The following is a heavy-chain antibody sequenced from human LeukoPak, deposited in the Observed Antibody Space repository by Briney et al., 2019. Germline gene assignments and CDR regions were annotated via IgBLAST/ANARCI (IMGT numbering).Heavy chain of an antibody. CDR2: FSSSSSTI. J-gene: IGHJ4*02. V-gene: IGHV3-48*01. Sequence: GGSLRLSCAASGFTFSSYSMNWVRQAPGKGLEWVSYFSSSSSTIYYADSVKGRFTISRDNAKNSLYLQMNSLRAEDTAVYYCARAGIAAAGTFDYWGQGTLVTVSS. CDR1: GFTFSSYS. D-gene: IGHD6-13*01. CDR3: ARAGIAAAGTFDY.